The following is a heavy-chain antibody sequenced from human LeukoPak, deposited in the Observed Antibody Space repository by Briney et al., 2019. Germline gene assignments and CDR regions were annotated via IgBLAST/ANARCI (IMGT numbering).Heavy chain of an antibody. D-gene: IGHD3-10*01. CDR2: ISSSGSTI. J-gene: IGHJ6*03. CDR1: GFTFSSYE. CDR3: ARGARFGELLNYYYYYYMDV. V-gene: IGHV3-48*03. Sequence: PGGSLRLSCAASGFTFSSYEMNWVRQAPGKGLEWVSYISSSGSTIYYADSVKGRFTISRDNAKHSLYLQMNSLWAEDTAVYYCARGARFGELLNYYYYYYMDVWGKGTTVTISS.